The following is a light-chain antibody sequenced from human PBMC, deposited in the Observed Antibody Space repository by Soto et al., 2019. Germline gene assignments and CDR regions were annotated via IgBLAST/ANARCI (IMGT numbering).Light chain of an antibody. CDR1: QSLPHSNGHHY. J-gene: IGKJ2*03. Sequence: DIVMTQSPLSLSVTPGEPASISCRSSQSLPHSNGHHYLDWYLQKPGQSPQLLIYLASNRASGVPDTFTGSGSGADSTLRISRGEAEDVGVYVCMQGLEITSFGHGTKLEI. CDR3: MQGLEITS. CDR2: LAS. V-gene: IGKV2-28*01.